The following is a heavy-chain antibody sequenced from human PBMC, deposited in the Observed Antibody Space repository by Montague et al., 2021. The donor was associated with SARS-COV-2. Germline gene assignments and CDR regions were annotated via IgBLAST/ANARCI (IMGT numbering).Heavy chain of an antibody. CDR3: ARWGLYGGNPGDGAFDI. CDR2: IYYSGST. J-gene: IGHJ3*02. D-gene: IGHD4-23*01. V-gene: IGHV4-59*01. CDR1: GGSISSYY. Sequence: SETLSLTCTVSGGSISSYYWSWIRQPPGKGLEWIGNIYYSGSTNXXPSLKSRVTISVDTSKNQFSLKLSSVTAADTAVYYCARWGLYGGNPGDGAFDIWGQGTMVTVSS.